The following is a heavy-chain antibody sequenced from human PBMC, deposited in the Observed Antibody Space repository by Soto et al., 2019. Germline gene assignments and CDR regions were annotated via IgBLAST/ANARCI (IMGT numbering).Heavy chain of an antibody. J-gene: IGHJ4*02. CDR3: ARGVDAGVDY. D-gene: IGHD2-15*01. Sequence: GASLKVSCKASGDTFSSLDINWVRQATGQGLEWMGWMSPNSGNTGFAEKFQGRVTMTRDTSISTAFMELSSLTSEDTAIYYCARGVDAGVDYWGQGTLVTVSS. CDR1: GDTFSSLD. CDR2: MSPNSGNT. V-gene: IGHV1-8*01.